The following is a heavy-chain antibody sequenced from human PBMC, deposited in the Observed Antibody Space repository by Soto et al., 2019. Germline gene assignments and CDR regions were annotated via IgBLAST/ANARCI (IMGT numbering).Heavy chain of an antibody. CDR1: GGSFSGYS. J-gene: IGHJ4*02. CDR3: ARGDCHSGYEIVRYFDY. CDR2: INHSGST. Sequence: QVQLQQWGAGLLKPSETLSLTCAVYGGSFSGYSWSWIRQPPGKGLEWIGEINHSGSTNYNPSLKSRVTISVDTSKNQFAMKLSSVTAADTAVYYCARGDCHSGYEIVRYFDYWGQGTLVTVSS. D-gene: IGHD5-12*01. V-gene: IGHV4-34*01.